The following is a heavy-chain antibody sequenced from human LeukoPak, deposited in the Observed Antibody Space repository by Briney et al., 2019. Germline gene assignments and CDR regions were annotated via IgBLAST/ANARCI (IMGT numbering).Heavy chain of an antibody. CDR3: ARGLFGYYGSGSYAFDI. J-gene: IGHJ3*02. V-gene: IGHV1-18*01. D-gene: IGHD3-10*01. CDR2: ISAYNGNT. Sequence: ASVKVSCKASGYTFTSYGISWVRQAPGQGFEWMGWISAYNGNTNYAQKLQGRVTMTTDTSTSTAYMELSRLRSDDTAVYYCARGLFGYYGSGSYAFDIWGQGTMVTVSS. CDR1: GYTFTSYG.